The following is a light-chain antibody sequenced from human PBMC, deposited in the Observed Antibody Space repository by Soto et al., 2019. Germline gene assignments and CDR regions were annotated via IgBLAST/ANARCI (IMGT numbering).Light chain of an antibody. CDR1: QNVNNY. V-gene: IGKV3-11*01. CDR3: QQRQHWPPIT. CDR2: DAS. J-gene: IGKJ5*01. Sequence: EVVLTQSPDTLSLSPGERATVSCRASQNVNNYLVWYQQKPGQAPRLLIYDASNRATGIPARFSGSGSGTDFTLTLSSLEPEDFAVYYCQQRQHWPPITFGQGTRLEIK.